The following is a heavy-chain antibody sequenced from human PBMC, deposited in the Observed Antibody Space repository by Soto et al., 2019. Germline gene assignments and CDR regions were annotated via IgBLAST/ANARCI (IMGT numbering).Heavy chain of an antibody. D-gene: IGHD3-22*01. V-gene: IGHV3-48*02. Sequence: PGGSLRLSCAASGFTFSSYSMTWVRQALGKGLEWVSYISSSSSTIYYADSVKGRFTISRDNAKNSLYLQMNSLRDEDTAVYYCARGAYYYDSSGYYYRPPDYWGQGTLVTVSS. J-gene: IGHJ4*02. CDR1: GFTFSSYS. CDR3: ARGAYYYDSSGYYYRPPDY. CDR2: ISSSSSTI.